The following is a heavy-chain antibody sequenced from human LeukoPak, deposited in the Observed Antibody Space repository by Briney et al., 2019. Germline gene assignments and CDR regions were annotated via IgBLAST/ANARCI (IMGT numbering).Heavy chain of an antibody. D-gene: IGHD3-16*01. J-gene: IGHJ2*01. CDR2: VYNSGDT. CDR1: GGSTSSDY. V-gene: IGHV4-59*08. CDR3: ARLKLGAYFDL. Sequence: PSETLPLTCTVSGGSTSSDYWSWIRQSPGKGLEWVGYVYNSGDTGKNPSLKSRVTILLDTSKNQCSLKLPSVSAADTAVYYCARLKLGAYFDLWGRGTLVTVSS.